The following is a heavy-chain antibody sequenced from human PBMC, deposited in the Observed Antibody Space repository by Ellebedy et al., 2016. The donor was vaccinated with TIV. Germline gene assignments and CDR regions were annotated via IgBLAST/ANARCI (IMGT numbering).Heavy chain of an antibody. Sequence: MPSETLSLTCVVSGNSISSSNWWGWIRQPPGKGLEWIGYIYYSGSTHYNPSLKSRITMSVDTSKNQFSLKLSSVTAADTAVYYCARERSVVVPAAVNWNYWYIDLWGRGTLVTVSS. V-gene: IGHV4-28*03. D-gene: IGHD2-2*01. CDR2: IYYSGST. J-gene: IGHJ2*01. CDR3: ARERSVVVPAAVNWNYWYIDL. CDR1: GNSISSSNW.